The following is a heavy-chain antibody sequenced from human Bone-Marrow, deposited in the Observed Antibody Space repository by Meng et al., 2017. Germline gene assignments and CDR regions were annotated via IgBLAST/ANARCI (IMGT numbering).Heavy chain of an antibody. CDR3: ATGAAAADH. D-gene: IGHD6-13*01. J-gene: IGHJ4*02. Sequence: EGDVVESGGGLVKPGGSLRLSCVASGFSFTDAWMSWVRQAPGKGLEWVGRIESNSDGGTTDYAAPVKGRFTISRDDSKNTLYLQMNSLIIEDTALYFCATGAAAADHWGQGTLVTVSS. V-gene: IGHV3-15*04. CDR2: IESNSDGGTT. CDR1: GFSFTDAW.